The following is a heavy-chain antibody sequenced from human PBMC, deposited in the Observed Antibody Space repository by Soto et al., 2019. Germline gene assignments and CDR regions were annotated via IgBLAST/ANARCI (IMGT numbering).Heavy chain of an antibody. J-gene: IGHJ5*02. D-gene: IGHD3-9*01. V-gene: IGHV1-18*01. CDR2: ISAYNGNT. CDR3: SRAGWGYDILTGYPKGFDP. Sequence: ASVKVSCKASGYTFTSYGISWVRQAPGQGLEWMGWISAYNGNTNYAQKLQGRVTMTTDTSTSTAYMELRSLRPDDTAVYYCSRAGWGYDILTGYPKGFDPWGQGTLVTVSS. CDR1: GYTFTSYG.